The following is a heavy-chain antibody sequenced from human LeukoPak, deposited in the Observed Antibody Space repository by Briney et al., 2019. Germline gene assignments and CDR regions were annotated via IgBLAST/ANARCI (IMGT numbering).Heavy chain of an antibody. J-gene: IGHJ4*02. CDR3: ARDPTEDFWSGFYSYFDF. CDR1: GYTFTTYG. D-gene: IGHD3-3*01. CDR2: ISTYNGNT. V-gene: IGHV1-18*01. Sequence: ASVKVSCKASGYTFTTYGLSWVRQAPGQGLERMGWISTYNGNTNYAQKFQGRVTITTDTSTSTAYMELRSLRSDDTAVYYCARDPTEDFWSGFYSYFDFWGQGTLVTVSS.